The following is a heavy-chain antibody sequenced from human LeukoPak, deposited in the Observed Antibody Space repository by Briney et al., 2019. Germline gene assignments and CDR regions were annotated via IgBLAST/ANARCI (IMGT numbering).Heavy chain of an antibody. J-gene: IGHJ4*02. CDR3: AKVSWANYFDY. CDR2: ISGGGGNT. D-gene: IGHD6-13*01. CDR1: GFTFSSYA. V-gene: IGHV3-23*01. Sequence: GGSLRLSCAASGFTFSSYAMSWVRQAPGKGLEWVSGISGGGGNTHYADSVRGRFTISRDNSKNTLYLQMNSLRAEDTAIYYCAKVSWANYFDYWGRGTLVTVSS.